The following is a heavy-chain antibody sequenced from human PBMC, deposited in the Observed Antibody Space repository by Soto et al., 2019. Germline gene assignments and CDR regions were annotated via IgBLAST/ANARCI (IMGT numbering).Heavy chain of an antibody. CDR3: ARGGSGSDWDYYGMDV. Sequence: ESGGGLVQPGGSLRLSCAGSALTASKNYMSWVRQPPGKGLEWVSVIYSGGTTYYADSVKDRFSISRENSKSTLYLQMDNLRAGDTAVYYCARGGSGSDWDYYGMDVWGQGTTVTVSS. CDR2: IYSGGTT. D-gene: IGHD3-10*01. CDR1: ALTASKNY. J-gene: IGHJ6*02. V-gene: IGHV3-66*01.